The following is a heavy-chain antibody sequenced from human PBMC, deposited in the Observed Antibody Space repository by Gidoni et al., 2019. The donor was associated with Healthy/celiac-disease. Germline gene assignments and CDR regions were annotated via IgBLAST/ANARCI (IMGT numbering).Heavy chain of an antibody. J-gene: IGHJ4*02. CDR2: ISGSGGST. CDR1: GFTLRSDA. Sequence: EVPLLESGGSLVQPGGSLIRSCAASGFTLRSDAMSWVLQAPGKGLEWVSSISGSGGSTYYADSVNGRFTISIDNSKNTLYLQMNSLRAEDTAVYYCAKDPYSSSWVSYFDYWGQGTLVTVSS. V-gene: IGHV3-23*01. D-gene: IGHD6-6*01. CDR3: AKDPYSSSWVSYFDY.